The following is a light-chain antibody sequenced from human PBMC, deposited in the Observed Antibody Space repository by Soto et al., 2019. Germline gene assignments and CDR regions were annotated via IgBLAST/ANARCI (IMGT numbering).Light chain of an antibody. CDR2: LNNDGSH. V-gene: IGLV4-69*01. CDR3: QTWGTGFQV. Sequence: QSVLTQSPSASASLGASVKLTCTLSSGHSSYAIAWHQKQPGKGPRYLMDLNNDGSHSKGDGIPDRFSGSSSGAERYLIIPSLQSEDEADYSCQTWGTGFQVFGGGTKLTVL. CDR1: SGHSSYA. J-gene: IGLJ2*01.